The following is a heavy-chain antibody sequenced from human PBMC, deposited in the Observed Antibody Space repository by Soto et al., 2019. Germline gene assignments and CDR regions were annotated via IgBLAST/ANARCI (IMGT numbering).Heavy chain of an antibody. V-gene: IGHV3-30-3*01. J-gene: IGHJ4*02. CDR1: GFTFSSYA. D-gene: IGHD6-6*01. CDR3: AAILQYSSSQGIDY. CDR2: ISYDGSNK. Sequence: QPGGSLRLSCAASGFTFSSYAMHWVRQAPGKGLEWVAVISYDGSNKYYADSVKGRFTISRDNSKNTLYLQMNSLRAEDTAVYYCAAILQYSSSQGIDYWGQGTLVTVSS.